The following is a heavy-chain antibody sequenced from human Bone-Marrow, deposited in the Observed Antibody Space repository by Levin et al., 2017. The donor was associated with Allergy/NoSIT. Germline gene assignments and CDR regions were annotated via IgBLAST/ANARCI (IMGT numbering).Heavy chain of an antibody. CDR3: ARRNIVVVPAAMRVYFDY. CDR1: GYSFTSYW. V-gene: IGHV5-51*01. J-gene: IGHJ4*02. D-gene: IGHD2-2*01. CDR2: IYPGDSDT. Sequence: KVSCKGSGYSFTSYWIGWVRQMPGKGLEWMGIIYPGDSDTRYSPSFQGQVTISADKSISTAYLQWSSLKASDTAMYYCARRNIVVVPAAMRVYFDYWGQGTLVTVSS.